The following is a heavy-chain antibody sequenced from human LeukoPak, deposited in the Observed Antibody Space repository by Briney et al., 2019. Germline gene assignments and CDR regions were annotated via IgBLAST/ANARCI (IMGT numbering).Heavy chain of an antibody. V-gene: IGHV4-59*01. CDR1: GGSISSYY. CDR2: IYYSGST. CDR3: ARAEAGYSYGSLDY. Sequence: SGTLSLTCTVSGGSISSYYWSWIRQPPGKGQEWIGYIYYSGSTNYNPSLKSRVTISVDTSKNQFSLKLSSVTAADTAVYYCARAEAGYSYGSLDYWGQGTLVTVSS. J-gene: IGHJ4*02. D-gene: IGHD5-18*01.